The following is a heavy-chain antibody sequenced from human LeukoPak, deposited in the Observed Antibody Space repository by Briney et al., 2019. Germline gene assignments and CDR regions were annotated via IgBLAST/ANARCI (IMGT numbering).Heavy chain of an antibody. J-gene: IGHJ4*02. CDR2: SSHSGRT. CDR3: ARQVGASTTFDS. Sequence: SETLSLTYAVFGGSFRGYYWIWIRQPPGKGLEWIGESSHSGRTHYNPSLKSRVTISVDTSKNQFSLKLSSVTAADTAVYYCARQVGASTTFDSWGQGTLVTVSS. CDR1: GGSFRGYY. D-gene: IGHD1-26*01. V-gene: IGHV4-34*01.